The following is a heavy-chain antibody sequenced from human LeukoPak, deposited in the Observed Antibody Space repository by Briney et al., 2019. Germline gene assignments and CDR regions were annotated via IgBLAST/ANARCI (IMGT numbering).Heavy chain of an antibody. CDR2: MNPNSGNT. CDR1: GYTFTSYD. Sequence: GASVKVSCKASGYTFTSYDINWVRQATGQGLEWMGWMNPNSGNTGYAQKFQGRVTMTRNTSISTAYMELSSLRSEDTAVYYCARDLDCGGDCYREGGDYWGQGTLVTVSS. D-gene: IGHD2-21*02. J-gene: IGHJ4*02. CDR3: ARDLDCGGDCYREGGDY. V-gene: IGHV1-8*01.